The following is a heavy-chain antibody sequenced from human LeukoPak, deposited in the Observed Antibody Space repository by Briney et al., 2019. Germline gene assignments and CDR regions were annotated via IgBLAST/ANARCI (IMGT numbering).Heavy chain of an antibody. CDR1: GFTFNKYW. CDR3: ARDLRLVGATTAYFDY. Sequence: GGSLRLSCAASGFTFNKYWMTWVRQAPGKELEWVANVNQDGTEKYYVDSVKGRFNISRDNAKNSLYLHMNSLRAEDTAVYYCARDLRLVGATTAYFDYWGQGTLVTVSS. V-gene: IGHV3-7*01. J-gene: IGHJ4*02. D-gene: IGHD1-26*01. CDR2: VNQDGTEK.